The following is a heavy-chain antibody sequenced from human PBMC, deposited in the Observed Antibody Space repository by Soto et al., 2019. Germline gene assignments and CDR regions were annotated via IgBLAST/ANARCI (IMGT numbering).Heavy chain of an antibody. Sequence: QVQLVQSGAEVKKPGASVKVSCKASGYTFTGYYMHWVRQAPGQGLEWMGWINPNSGGTNYAQKFQGRVTMTRDTSISTAYMELSRLRSDDTAVYYCEREDSSPTAPTLVDWFDPWGQGTLVTVSS. CDR1: GYTFTGYY. D-gene: IGHD2-8*02. V-gene: IGHV1-2*02. CDR2: INPNSGGT. J-gene: IGHJ5*02. CDR3: EREDSSPTAPTLVDWFDP.